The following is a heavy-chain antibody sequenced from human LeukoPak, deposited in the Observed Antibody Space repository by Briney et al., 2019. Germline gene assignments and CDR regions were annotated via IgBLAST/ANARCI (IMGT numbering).Heavy chain of an antibody. V-gene: IGHV3-23*01. Sequence: GGSLRLSCAASGFTFSSYAVSWVRQTPGKGLEWVSAISGSGGSTYYADSVKGRFTISRDNSKNTLYLQMNSLRAEDTAVYYCANTLTTVVIPGAFDIWGQGTMVTVSS. CDR3: ANTLTTVVIPGAFDI. CDR2: ISGSGGST. J-gene: IGHJ3*02. CDR1: GFTFSSYA. D-gene: IGHD4-17*01.